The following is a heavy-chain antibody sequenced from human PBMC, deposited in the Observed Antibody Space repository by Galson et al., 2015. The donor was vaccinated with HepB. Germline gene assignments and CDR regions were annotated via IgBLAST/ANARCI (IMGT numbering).Heavy chain of an antibody. CDR3: ARLDYYGSGSYYNLVNYYGMDV. J-gene: IGHJ6*02. CDR1: GDSVSSNSAA. Sequence: CAIPGDSVSSNSAAWNWIRQSPSRGLEWLGRTYYRSKWYNDYAVSVKSRITINPDTPKNQFSLQLNSVTPEDTDVYYCARLDYYGSGSYYNLVNYYGMDVWGQGTTVTVSS. D-gene: IGHD3-10*01. CDR2: TYYRSKWYN. V-gene: IGHV6-1*01.